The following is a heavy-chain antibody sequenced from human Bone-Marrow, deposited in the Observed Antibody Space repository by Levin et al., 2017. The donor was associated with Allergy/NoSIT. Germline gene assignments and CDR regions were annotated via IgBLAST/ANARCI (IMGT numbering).Heavy chain of an antibody. Sequence: VASVKVSCKASGYRFTDYGISWVRQAPGQGPEWMGWISAYNGHTRIAQKFQDKITMTTDTSTTTGYMELRSLRSDDTAVYYCARDCTSTMCYENREFYYYGMDVWGQGTAVTVSS. V-gene: IGHV1-18*01. J-gene: IGHJ6*02. CDR3: ARDCTSTMCYENREFYYYGMDV. CDR1: GYRFTDYG. CDR2: ISAYNGHT. D-gene: IGHD2-2*01.